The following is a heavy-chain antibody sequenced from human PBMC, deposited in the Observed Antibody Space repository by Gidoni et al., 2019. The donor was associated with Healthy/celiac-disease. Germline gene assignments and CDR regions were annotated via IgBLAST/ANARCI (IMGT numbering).Heavy chain of an antibody. CDR2: IEYSGST. Sequence: QVQLQESGPGLVKPSETLSLTCPVSCDPISSYYWRWIRQPPGKGLEWIGYIEYSGSTNYNPSLKSRVTISVDTSKNQFSLELSSETAADTAVYYCARVQRGAAGDFDYWGQGTLVTVSS. CDR3: ARVQRGAAGDFDY. D-gene: IGHD6-25*01. CDR1: CDPISSYY. J-gene: IGHJ4*02. V-gene: IGHV4-59*01.